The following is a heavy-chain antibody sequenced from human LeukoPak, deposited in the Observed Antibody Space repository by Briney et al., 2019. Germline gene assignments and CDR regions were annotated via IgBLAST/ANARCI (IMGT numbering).Heavy chain of an antibody. J-gene: IGHJ6*02. CDR3: ARGQTPGIAAAGLGYYYYGMDV. V-gene: IGHV1-18*01. CDR2: ISAYNGNT. Sequence: ASVKVSCKASGYTFTSYGISWVRQAPGQGLEWMGWISAYNGNTNYAQKLQGRVTMTTDTSTSTAYMELSSLRSEDTAVYYCARGQTPGIAAAGLGYYYYGMDVWGQGTTVTVSS. D-gene: IGHD6-13*01. CDR1: GYTFTSYG.